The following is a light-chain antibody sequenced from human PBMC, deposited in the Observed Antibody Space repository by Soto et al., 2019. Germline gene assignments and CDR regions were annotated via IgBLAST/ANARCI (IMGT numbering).Light chain of an antibody. Sequence: EIVLTQSPGTLSLSPGDRATLSCRASQSVSSNFLAWYQQKPGQAPRLLIYGASIRATGIPDRFSGSRYGTDFTLTIRRLEPEDFAMYFCHQYGSSPRTFGQGTKVEIK. J-gene: IGKJ1*01. CDR1: QSVSSNF. CDR3: HQYGSSPRT. CDR2: GAS. V-gene: IGKV3-20*01.